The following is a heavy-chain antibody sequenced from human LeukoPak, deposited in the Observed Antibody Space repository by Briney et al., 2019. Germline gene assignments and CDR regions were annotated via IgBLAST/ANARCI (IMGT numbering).Heavy chain of an antibody. CDR1: GYTFTNYA. CDR3: ARDRVTAIRSSGAFDI. Sequence: GASVKVSCKASGYTFTNYAINWVRQAPGQGLEWMGGIIPIFGTANYAQKFQGRVTITADESTSTAYMELSSLRSEDTAVYYCARDRVTAIRSSGAFDIWGQGTMVTVSS. J-gene: IGHJ3*02. V-gene: IGHV1-69*13. CDR2: IIPIFGTA. D-gene: IGHD2-21*02.